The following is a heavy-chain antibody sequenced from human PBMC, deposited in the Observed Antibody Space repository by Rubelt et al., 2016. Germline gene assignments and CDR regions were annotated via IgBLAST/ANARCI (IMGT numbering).Heavy chain of an antibody. V-gene: IGHV1-3*01. CDR2: INAGNGNT. CDR3: ARGYCSGGSCYYFDY. CDR1: GYTFTSYA. J-gene: IGHJ4*02. D-gene: IGHD2-15*01. Sequence: QVQLVQSGAEVKKPGASVKVSCKASGYTFTSYAMHWVRQAPGQRLELMGWINAGNGNTKCSQKFQGRVTSTRDTSASTAYMELSSLRSEDTAVYYCARGYCSGGSCYYFDYWGQGTLVTVSS.